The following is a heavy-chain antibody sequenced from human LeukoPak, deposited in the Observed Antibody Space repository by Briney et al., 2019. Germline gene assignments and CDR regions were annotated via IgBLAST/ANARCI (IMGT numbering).Heavy chain of an antibody. CDR2: IRSDGSNK. Sequence: GGSLRLSCAASGSTFGSYGMHWVRQAPGKGLEWVTFIRSDGSNKYYADSVKGRFTISRDNSKNTLYLQMNSLRAEDTAVYYCARLSYDSSGYRDYWGQGTLVTVSS. CDR1: GSTFGSYG. V-gene: IGHV3-30*02. D-gene: IGHD3-22*01. CDR3: ARLSYDSSGYRDY. J-gene: IGHJ4*02.